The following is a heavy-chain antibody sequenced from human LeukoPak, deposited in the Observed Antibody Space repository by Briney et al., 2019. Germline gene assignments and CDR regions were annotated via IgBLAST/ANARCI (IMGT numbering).Heavy chain of an antibody. CDR3: ARDPISSNWPRGHFFDP. J-gene: IGHJ5*02. V-gene: IGHV1-46*01. Sequence: ASVKIICKASGYRFTSYYVNWVRQAPGQGLEWMGIINPNGGGTTYTGKFQGRVTMTRDTSTSTVYMELSSLRPDDTAVYYCARDPISSNWPRGHFFDPWGQGTLVTVSS. D-gene: IGHD3-3*02. CDR2: INPNGGGT. CDR1: GYRFTSYY.